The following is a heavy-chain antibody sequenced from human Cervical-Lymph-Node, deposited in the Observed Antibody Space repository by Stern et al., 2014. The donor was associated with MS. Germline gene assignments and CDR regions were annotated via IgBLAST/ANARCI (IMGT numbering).Heavy chain of an antibody. CDR2: ISSGGSYI. Sequence: EVQLVASGGGLVKPGGSLRLSCAASGFTFRSYSMHCVLQAPGKGLAWVASISSGGSYIYYADSLKGRFTISRDNAKNSLYLQMNSLRAEDTAVYYCARGRGGNYRYYFDYWGQGTLVTVSS. CDR1: GFTFRSYS. V-gene: IGHV3-21*01. CDR3: ARGRGGNYRYYFDY. D-gene: IGHD4-23*01. J-gene: IGHJ4*02.